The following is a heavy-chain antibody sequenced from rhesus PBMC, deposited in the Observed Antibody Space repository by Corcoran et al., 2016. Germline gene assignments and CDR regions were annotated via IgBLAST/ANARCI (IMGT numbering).Heavy chain of an antibody. D-gene: IGHD3-22*01. Sequence: EVQLVQSGAEVKKPGASVKVSCKVSGYTFTELSMHWVRQAPGTGLEWMGGVDTVEGERIHAEKFQGRVTRTEDTSTDTAYMELSSLRSEDTAVYYCARGSSTGVTLDYGLDSWGQGVVVTVSS. CDR3: ARGSSTGVTLDYGLDS. V-gene: IGHV1-156*01. J-gene: IGHJ6*01. CDR1: GYTFTELS. CDR2: VDTVEGER.